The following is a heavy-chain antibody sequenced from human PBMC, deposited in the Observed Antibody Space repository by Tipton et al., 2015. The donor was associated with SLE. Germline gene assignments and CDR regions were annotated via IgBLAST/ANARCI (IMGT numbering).Heavy chain of an antibody. D-gene: IGHD3-10*01. V-gene: IGHV3-23*01. CDR2: ISGSVGTT. Sequence: SLRLSCAASGFTFSSYAMSWVRQAPGKGLEWVSGISGSVGTTYYTDSVKGRFTISRDNSNNTLYLQMNSLKTEDTAVYYCTTQAHYYGSGSYRWGQGTLVTVSS. CDR3: TTQAHYYGSGSYR. J-gene: IGHJ4*02. CDR1: GFTFSSYA.